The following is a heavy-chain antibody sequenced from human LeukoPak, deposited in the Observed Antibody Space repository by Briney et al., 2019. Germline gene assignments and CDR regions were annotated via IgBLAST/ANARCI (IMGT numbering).Heavy chain of an antibody. D-gene: IGHD3-16*01. Sequence: PSETLSLTCSVSGDSISSYYWSWIRQPPGKGLEWIGYIYYSGSTNYNPSLKSRVTISVDTSKNQFSLRLSSVTAADTAVYYCARGGYYYYYMDVWGKGTTVTVSS. CDR2: IYYSGST. J-gene: IGHJ6*03. CDR3: ARGGYYYYYMDV. CDR1: GDSISSYY. V-gene: IGHV4-59*08.